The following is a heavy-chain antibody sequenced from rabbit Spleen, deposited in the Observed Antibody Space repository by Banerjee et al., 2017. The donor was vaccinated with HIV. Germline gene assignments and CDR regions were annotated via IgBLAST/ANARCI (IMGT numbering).Heavy chain of an antibody. V-gene: IGHV1S40*01. CDR3: VRGASSSGYYSL. J-gene: IGHJ3*01. D-gene: IGHD1-1*01. CDR1: GFSFSSTHW. CDR2: IDPVFGAT. Sequence: QSLEESGGDLVKPEASLTLTCTASGFSFSSTHWIYWVRQAPGKGLEWIAYIDPVFGATYYAPWANGRFTISSQNAQNTLYLQLNSLTVADTATYFCVRGASSSGYYSLWGQGTLVTVS.